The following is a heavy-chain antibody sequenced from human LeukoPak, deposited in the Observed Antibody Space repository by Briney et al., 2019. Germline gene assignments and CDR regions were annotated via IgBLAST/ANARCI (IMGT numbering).Heavy chain of an antibody. CDR2: IYSGST. CDR1: GGSISSYY. V-gene: IGHV4-59*01. D-gene: IGHD7-27*01. CDR3: ARDPGPWFDP. Sequence: PSETLSLTCTVSGGSISSYYWSRIRQPPGKGLEWIGYIYSGSTNYNPSLKSRVTISVDTSKNQFSLKLSSVTAADTAVYYCARDPGPWFDPWGQGTLVTVSS. J-gene: IGHJ5*02.